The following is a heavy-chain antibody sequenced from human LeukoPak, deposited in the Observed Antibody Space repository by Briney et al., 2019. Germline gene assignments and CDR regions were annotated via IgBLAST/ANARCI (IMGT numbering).Heavy chain of an antibody. CDR3: ARPALDGYNERWWDY. J-gene: IGHJ4*02. CDR2: IYPGDSDT. D-gene: IGHD5-24*01. V-gene: IGHV5-51*01. Sequence: RGESLKISCQGSGYSFTSYWIGWVRRLPGKGLEWMGIIYPGDSDTRYSPSFQGQVTISADKSISTAYLQWSSLKASDTAMYYCARPALDGYNERWWDYWGQGTLVTVSS. CDR1: GYSFTSYW.